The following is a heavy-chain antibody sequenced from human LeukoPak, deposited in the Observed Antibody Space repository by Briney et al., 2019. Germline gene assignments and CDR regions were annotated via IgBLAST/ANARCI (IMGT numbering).Heavy chain of an antibody. D-gene: IGHD6-19*01. J-gene: IGHJ4*02. V-gene: IGHV3-30-3*01. CDR1: GFTFSIYV. CDR2: ISYNGSTQ. CDR3: ARDRGGSGWYYLDY. Sequence: GGSLRLSCAAPGFTFSIYVMHWVRQAPGKGLEWVSSISYNGSTQYYADSVKGRFTISRDNSKNTLFVQMDSLRGEDTAVYYCARDRGGSGWYYLDYWGQGTLVTVSS.